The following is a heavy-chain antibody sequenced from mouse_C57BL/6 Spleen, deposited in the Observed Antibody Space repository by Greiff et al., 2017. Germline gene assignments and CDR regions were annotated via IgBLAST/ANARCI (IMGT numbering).Heavy chain of an antibody. J-gene: IGHJ3*01. CDR2: ISGGGGNT. Sequence: EVKVVESGGGLVKPGGSLKLSCAASGFTFSSYTMSWVRQTPEKRLEWVATISGGGGNTYYPDSVKGRFTVSREKAENTLYLEMSSLRSEETAWYYGARHESYCNPWFAYWGQGTLVTVSA. CDR3: ARHESYCNPWFAY. D-gene: IGHD2-1*01. V-gene: IGHV5-9*01. CDR1: GFTFSSYT.